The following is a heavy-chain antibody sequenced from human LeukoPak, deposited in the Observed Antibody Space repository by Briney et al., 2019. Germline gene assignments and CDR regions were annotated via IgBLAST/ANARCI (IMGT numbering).Heavy chain of an antibody. V-gene: IGHV4-34*01. CDR3: VRLFHGDYVADY. CDR2: INHSGST. D-gene: IGHD4-17*01. J-gene: IGHJ4*02. Sequence: SETLSLTCAVYGGSFSGYYWSWIRQPPGKGLEWIGEINHSGSTNYNPSLKSRVTISVDTSKNQFSLKLTSVTAADTAVYYCVRLFHGDYVADYWGQGTLVTVSS. CDR1: GGSFSGYY.